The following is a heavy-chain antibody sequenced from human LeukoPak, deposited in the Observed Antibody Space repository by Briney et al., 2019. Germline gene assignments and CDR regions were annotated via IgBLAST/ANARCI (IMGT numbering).Heavy chain of an antibody. CDR2: INPNSGGT. V-gene: IGHV1-2*04. J-gene: IGHJ4*02. CDR1: GYTFTGYF. Sequence: EASVKVSCKASGYTFTGYFMHWVRRAPGQGLEWMGWINPNSGGTNYAQKFRGWVTMTRDTSISTAYMELSRLRSDDTAVYYCARGKSTASIAVAGTWYYFDYWGQGTLVTVSS. CDR3: ARGKSTASIAVAGTWYYFDY. D-gene: IGHD6-19*01.